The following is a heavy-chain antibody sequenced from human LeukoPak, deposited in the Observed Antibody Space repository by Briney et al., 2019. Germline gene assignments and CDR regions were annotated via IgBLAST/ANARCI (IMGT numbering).Heavy chain of an antibody. V-gene: IGHV3-30*02. D-gene: IGHD3-10*01. Sequence: GGSLRLSCAASGFTFSSYGMHWVRQAPGKGLEWVAFIRYDGSNKYYADSVKGRFTISRDNSKNTLYLQMNSLRVEDTAVYYCAKDRGIISDYWGQGTLVTVSS. CDR3: AKDRGIISDY. J-gene: IGHJ4*02. CDR2: IRYDGSNK. CDR1: GFTFSSYG.